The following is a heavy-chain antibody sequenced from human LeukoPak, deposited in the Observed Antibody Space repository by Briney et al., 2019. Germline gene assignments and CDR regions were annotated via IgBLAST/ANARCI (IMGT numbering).Heavy chain of an antibody. CDR1: GFTFSNAW. CDR2: IKSKTDGGTT. V-gene: IGHV3-15*01. Sequence: GGSLRLSCAASGFTFSNAWMSWVRQAPGKGLEWVGHIKSKTDGGTTDYAAPVKGRFTISRDDSKNTLYLQMNSLKTEDTAVYYCTTVFVWFGELFSHYWGQGTLVTVSS. J-gene: IGHJ4*02. D-gene: IGHD3-10*01. CDR3: TTVFVWFGELFSHY.